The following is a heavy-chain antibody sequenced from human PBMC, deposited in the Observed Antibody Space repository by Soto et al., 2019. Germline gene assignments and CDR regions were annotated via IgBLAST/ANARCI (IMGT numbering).Heavy chain of an antibody. J-gene: IGHJ4*02. Sequence: EVQLVESGGGLVQPGGPLRLSCAASGFTFSDYNMNWVRQAAGKGLEWVSYISSRSRTIYYADSVKGRFTISRDNNKNSLYLQLSSLRDEDTALYYCARDGGGGYRSDYWGQGTLVTVSS. D-gene: IGHD5-18*01. CDR1: GFTFSDYN. V-gene: IGHV3-48*02. CDR2: ISSRSRTI. CDR3: ARDGGGGYRSDY.